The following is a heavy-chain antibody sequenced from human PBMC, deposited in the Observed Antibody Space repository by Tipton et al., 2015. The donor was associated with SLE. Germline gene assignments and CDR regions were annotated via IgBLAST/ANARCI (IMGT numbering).Heavy chain of an antibody. CDR3: ARDRLPRDGIEVVRAAQGAFDI. CDR1: GFTFSSYE. D-gene: IGHD2-2*01. V-gene: IGHV3-48*03. CDR2: ISSSGSTI. Sequence: SLRLSCAASGFTFSSYEMNWVRQAPGKGLEWVSYISSSGSTIYYADSVKGRFTISRDNAKNSLYLQMNSLRAEDTAVYYCARDRLPRDGIEVVRAAQGAFDIWGQGTMVTVSS. J-gene: IGHJ3*02.